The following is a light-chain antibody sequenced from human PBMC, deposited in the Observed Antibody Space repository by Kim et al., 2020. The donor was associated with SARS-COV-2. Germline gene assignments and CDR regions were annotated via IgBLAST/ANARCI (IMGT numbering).Light chain of an antibody. CDR1: QSVSSNY. CDR2: GAS. V-gene: IGKV3-20*01. Sequence: EIVLTQSPATLSLSPGERATLSCRASQSVSSNYLAWYQQKPGQAPRLLFYGASSRATGIPDRFSGSGSGTDFTLTISRLEPEDFAVYYCQHYGTSPFTFGPGTKVDIK. J-gene: IGKJ3*01. CDR3: QHYGTSPFT.